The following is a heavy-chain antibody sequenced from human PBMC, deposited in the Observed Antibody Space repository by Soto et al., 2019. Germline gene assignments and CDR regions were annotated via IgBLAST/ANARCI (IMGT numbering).Heavy chain of an antibody. CDR1: GFTFSSYA. CDR3: ARSPSGVYYPQPIDY. J-gene: IGHJ4*02. V-gene: IGHV3-30*04. CDR2: ISFDGRHK. D-gene: IGHD1-26*01. Sequence: PGGSLRLSCAASGFTFSSYAVHWVRQAPGKGLEWVAVISFDGRHKYYADSVQGRFTISRDNSKNTLYLQMDSLRVEDTAIYYCARSPSGVYYPQPIDYWGQGTLVTVSS.